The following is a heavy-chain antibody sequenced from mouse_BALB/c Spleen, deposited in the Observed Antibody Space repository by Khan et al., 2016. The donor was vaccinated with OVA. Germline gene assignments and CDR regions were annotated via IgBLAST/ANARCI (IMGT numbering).Heavy chain of an antibody. CDR1: GYSITSGYF. Sequence: EVQLQESGPGLVKPSQSLSLTCSVTGYSITSGYFWNWIRQFPGNKLEWMGYIRYDGNSNYNPSLKNRISITRDPSKHQFFLTLNSVTPADTATYYCARGGSSGPAWFPYWGQGTLVTVSA. V-gene: IGHV3-6*02. CDR2: IRYDGNS. CDR3: ARGGSSGPAWFPY. J-gene: IGHJ3*01. D-gene: IGHD3-1*01.